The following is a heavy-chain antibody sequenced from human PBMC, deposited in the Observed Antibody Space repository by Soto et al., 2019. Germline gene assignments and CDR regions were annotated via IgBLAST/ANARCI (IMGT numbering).Heavy chain of an antibody. CDR1: GYTLTELS. Sequence: ASVKVSCKVSGYTLTELSMHWVRQAPGKGLEWMGGFDPEDGETIYAQKFQGRVTMTEDTSTDTAYMELSSLRSEDTAVYYCATDMAPGYYDSSGYSNFDYWGQGTLVTVPQ. D-gene: IGHD3-22*01. J-gene: IGHJ4*02. CDR3: ATDMAPGYYDSSGYSNFDY. CDR2: FDPEDGET. V-gene: IGHV1-24*01.